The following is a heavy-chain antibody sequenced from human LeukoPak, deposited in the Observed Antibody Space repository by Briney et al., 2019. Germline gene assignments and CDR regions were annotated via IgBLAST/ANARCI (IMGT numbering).Heavy chain of an antibody. D-gene: IGHD2-2*01. Sequence: PGGSLRLSCAASGFTFSSYGMHWVRQAPGKGLEWVAVIWYDGSNKYYADSVKGRFTISRDNSKNTLYLHMNSLRAEDTAVYYCARVGETYCSSTSCIYYYGMDVWGQGTTVTVSS. CDR1: GFTFSSYG. CDR3: ARVGETYCSSTSCIYYYGMDV. J-gene: IGHJ6*02. V-gene: IGHV3-33*01. CDR2: IWYDGSNK.